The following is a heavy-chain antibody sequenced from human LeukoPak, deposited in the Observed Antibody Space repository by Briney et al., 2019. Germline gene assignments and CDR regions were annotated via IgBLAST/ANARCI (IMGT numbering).Heavy chain of an antibody. D-gene: IGHD6-19*01. Sequence: PGGSPRLSCAASGFTFSSYAMHWVRQAPGKGLEWVAVISYDGSNKYYADSVKGRFTISRDNSKNTLYLQMNSLRAEDTAVYYCAREKYSSGWYGDYWGQGTLVTVSS. CDR3: AREKYSSGWYGDY. V-gene: IGHV3-30*04. J-gene: IGHJ4*02. CDR2: ISYDGSNK. CDR1: GFTFSSYA.